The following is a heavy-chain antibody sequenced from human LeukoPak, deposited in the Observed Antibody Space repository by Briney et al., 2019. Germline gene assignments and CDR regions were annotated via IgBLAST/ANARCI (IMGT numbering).Heavy chain of an antibody. CDR3: ARGEVRYYYYYMDV. D-gene: IGHD1-1*01. V-gene: IGHV1-18*01. CDR2: ISAYNGNT. J-gene: IGHJ6*03. Sequence: ASVKVSCKASGGTFSSYGISWVRQAPGQGLEWMGWISAYNGNTNYAQKLQGRVTMTTDTSTSTAYMELRSLRSDDTAVYYCARGEVRYYYYYMDVWGKGTTVTVSS. CDR1: GGTFSSYG.